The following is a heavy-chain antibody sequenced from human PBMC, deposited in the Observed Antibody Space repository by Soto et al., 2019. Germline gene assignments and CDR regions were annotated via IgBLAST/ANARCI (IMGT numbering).Heavy chain of an antibody. J-gene: IGHJ3*02. D-gene: IGHD6-19*01. CDR1: GGSIGSYY. CDR3: AREAGTNDAFDI. Sequence: SETLSLTCTVSGGSIGSYYGSWIRQPPGKGLEWIGYIYYSGSTNYNPSLKSRVTISVDTSKNQFSLKLSSVTAADTAVYYCAREAGTNDAFDIWGQGTMVTVSS. V-gene: IGHV4-59*12. CDR2: IYYSGST.